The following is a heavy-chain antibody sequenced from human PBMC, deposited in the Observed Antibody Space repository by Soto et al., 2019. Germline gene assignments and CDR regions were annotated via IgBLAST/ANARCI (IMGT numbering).Heavy chain of an antibody. V-gene: IGHV3-33*01. CDR2: ILYDGSNK. D-gene: IGHD1-26*01. Sequence: QVQLVESGGDVVQPGRSLRLSCAASGFTFSNYGMHWARQAPGKGLEWVAAILYDGSNKYYAEYVKGRFTISRDNSKNTLYLQMNSLTAEDTAVYYCAGGTYYFEYCGQGTLVTVSS. CDR1: GFTFSNYG. J-gene: IGHJ4*02. CDR3: AGGTYYFEY.